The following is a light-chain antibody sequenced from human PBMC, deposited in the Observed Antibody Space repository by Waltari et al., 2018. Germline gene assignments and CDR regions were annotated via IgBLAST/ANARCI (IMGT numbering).Light chain of an antibody. J-gene: IGKJ4*01. Sequence: DIQMTQSPSSLSASVGDRVTITCQARQDIDNYLNWYQQKPGKAPTLLISDASKLETGVPSRFSASGSGTDFTFTISSLQPEDIATYYCQQYDNLPLTFGGGTRVEI. V-gene: IGKV1-33*01. CDR2: DAS. CDR1: QDIDNY. CDR3: QQYDNLPLT.